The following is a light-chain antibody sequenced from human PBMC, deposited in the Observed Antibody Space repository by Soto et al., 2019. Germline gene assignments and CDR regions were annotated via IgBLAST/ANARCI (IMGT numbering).Light chain of an antibody. J-gene: IGLJ1*01. CDR2: EVN. CDR3: SSYTRQSTYV. CDR1: SSDVGGYKY. V-gene: IGLV2-14*03. Sequence: QSALTQPASVSGSPGQSITISCTGTSSDVGGYKYVSWFQQYPGKVPKLIIYEVNDRPSGVSNRFSDSKSGNTASLTISGLQAEEEADYYCSSYTRQSTYVFGTGTKVTV.